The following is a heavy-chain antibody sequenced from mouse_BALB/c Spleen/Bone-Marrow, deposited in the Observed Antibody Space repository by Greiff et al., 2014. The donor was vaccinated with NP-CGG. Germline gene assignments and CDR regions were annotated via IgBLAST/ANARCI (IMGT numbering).Heavy chain of an antibody. J-gene: IGHJ4*01. CDR1: GFSFTSYG. CDR3: ARVDYDDYYAMDY. V-gene: IGHV2-9*02. D-gene: IGHD2-4*01. CDR2: IWAGGST. Sequence: QVQLKESGPGLVSPSQILSITCTVSGFSFTSYGVHWVRQPPGKGLEWLGVIWAGGSTNYNSALMSRQSISKDNSKSQVFLKMNSLQTDDTAMYYCARVDYDDYYAMDYWGQGTSVTVST.